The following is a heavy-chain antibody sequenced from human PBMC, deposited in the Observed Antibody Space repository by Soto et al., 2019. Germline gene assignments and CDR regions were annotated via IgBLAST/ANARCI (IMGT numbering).Heavy chain of an antibody. CDR2: ISTDGTTI. V-gene: IGHV3-74*01. J-gene: IGHJ4*01. CDR3: VRDRTTFTSFDY. Sequence: EVQLVESGGGLVQPGGSLRLSCAASGFSFTSYWMHWVRQAPGKGLEWISRISTDGTTIGFAASVRGRFTASRDNAKNTVYLQLNSLRVDDTSVYYCVRDRTTFTSFDYWGHGTLVTVSS. CDR1: GFSFTSYW. D-gene: IGHD3-3*02.